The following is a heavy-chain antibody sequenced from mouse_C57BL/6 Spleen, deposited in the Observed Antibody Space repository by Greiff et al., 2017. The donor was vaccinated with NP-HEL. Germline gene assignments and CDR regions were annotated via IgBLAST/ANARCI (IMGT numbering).Heavy chain of an antibody. Sequence: QVQLQQPGAELVKPGASVKLSCKASGYTFTSYWMQWVKQRPGQGLEWIGEIDPSDSYTNYNQKFKGKATLTVDTSSSTAYMQLSSLTSEDSAVYYCASATRYAMDYWGQGTSVTVSS. V-gene: IGHV1-50*01. J-gene: IGHJ4*01. CDR3: ASATRYAMDY. D-gene: IGHD1-2*01. CDR2: IDPSDSYT. CDR1: GYTFTSYW.